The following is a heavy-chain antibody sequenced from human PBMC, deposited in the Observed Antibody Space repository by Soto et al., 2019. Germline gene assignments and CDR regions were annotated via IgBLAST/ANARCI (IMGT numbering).Heavy chain of an antibody. CDR3: ARHLDGYGDLSDFVAEDYYYYYYMDV. Sequence: SETLSLTCTVSGGSISSYYWSWIRQPPGKGLEWIGYIYYSGSTNYNPSLKSRVTISVDTSKNQFSLKLSSVTAADTAVYYCARHLDGYGDLSDFVAEDYYYYYYMDVWGKGTTVTVSS. D-gene: IGHD4-17*01. CDR2: IYYSGST. V-gene: IGHV4-59*08. J-gene: IGHJ6*03. CDR1: GGSISSYY.